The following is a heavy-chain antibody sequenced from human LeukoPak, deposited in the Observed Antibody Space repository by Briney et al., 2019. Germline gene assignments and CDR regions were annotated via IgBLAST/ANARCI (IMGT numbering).Heavy chain of an antibody. V-gene: IGHV3-23*01. D-gene: IGHD2-2*01. Sequence: GGSLRLSCAASGFPFSNYAMSWVRQAPGKGLEWVSSLISSGAVTYYADSVKGRFTISRDNSKNTLYLQMNSLIAEDTAVYYCARGSIGYCSSTSCSFDYWGQGTLVTVSS. J-gene: IGHJ4*02. CDR1: GFPFSNYA. CDR3: ARGSIGYCSSTSCSFDY. CDR2: LISSGAVT.